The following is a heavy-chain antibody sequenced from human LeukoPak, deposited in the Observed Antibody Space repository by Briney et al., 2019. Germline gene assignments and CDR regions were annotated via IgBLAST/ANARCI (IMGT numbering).Heavy chain of an antibody. CDR3: AKAPVVVPISLDY. CDR2: ISYDGSNK. D-gene: IGHD2-2*01. CDR1: GFTFSSYA. Sequence: GGSLRLSCAASGFTFSSYAMSWVRQAPGKGLEWVALISYDGSNKYYADSVRGRFTISRDNSKNTLYLQMNSLRAEDTAVYYCAKAPVVVPISLDYWGQGTLVTVSS. J-gene: IGHJ4*02. V-gene: IGHV3-30*18.